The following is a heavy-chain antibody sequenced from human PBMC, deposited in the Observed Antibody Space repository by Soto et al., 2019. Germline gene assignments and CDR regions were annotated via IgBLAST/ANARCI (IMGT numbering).Heavy chain of an antibody. CDR1: GGSISSGGYY. V-gene: IGHV4-31*03. CDR3: ARGTVTTTYFDY. D-gene: IGHD4-4*01. J-gene: IGHJ4*02. Sequence: SETLSLTCTVSGGSISSGGYYWSWIRQHPGKGLGWIGYIYYSGSTYYNPSLKSRVTISVDTSKNQFSLKLSSVTAADTAVYYCARGTVTTTYFDYWGQGTLVTVSS. CDR2: IYYSGST.